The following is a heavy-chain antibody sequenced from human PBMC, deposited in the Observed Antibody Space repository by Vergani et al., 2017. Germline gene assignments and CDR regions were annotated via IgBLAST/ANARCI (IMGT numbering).Heavy chain of an antibody. CDR2: INNDGHT. Sequence: QVQLQQWGAGVVKPSGTLSLTCAVFGESFSSFYWSWIRQPPGKGLEWIGEINNDGHTNYNPSLESRVTVAIDTAKNQFSLNLMSVTAAETAMDYCAVRPGINLVGGEIVTKRTFDYWSQGSLVTVSS. CDR1: GESFSSFY. J-gene: IGHJ4*02. CDR3: AVRPGINLVGGEIVTKRTFDY. D-gene: IGHD3-10*01. V-gene: IGHV4-34*02.